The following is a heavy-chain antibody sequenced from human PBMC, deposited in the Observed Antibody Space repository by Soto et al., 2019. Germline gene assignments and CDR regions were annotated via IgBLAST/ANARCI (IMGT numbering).Heavy chain of an antibody. V-gene: IGHV3-23*01. CDR2: ISGSGGST. J-gene: IGHJ6*03. CDR1: GFTFSSYA. CDR3: ARVVAATVDYYYYYMDV. Sequence: GGSLRLSCAASGFTFSSYAMSWVRQAPGKGLEWVSAISGSGGSTYYADSVKGRFTISRDNSKNTLYLQMNSLRAEDTAVYYCARVVAATVDYYYYYMDVWGKGTTVTVSS. D-gene: IGHD2-15*01.